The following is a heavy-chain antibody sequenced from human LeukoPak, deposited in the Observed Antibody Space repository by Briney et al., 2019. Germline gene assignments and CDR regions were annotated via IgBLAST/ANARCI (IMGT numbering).Heavy chain of an antibody. D-gene: IGHD6-13*01. V-gene: IGHV1-46*01. CDR2: INPSGGST. CDR3: ARAMGSASSSWYVIVVDDAFDI. Sequence: ASVKVSCKASGYTFTSYYMHWVRQAPGQGLEWMGIINPSGGSTSYAQKFQGRVTVTRDTSTSTVYMELSSLRSEDTAVYYCARAMGSASSSWYVIVVDDAFDIWGQGTMVTVSS. J-gene: IGHJ3*02. CDR1: GYTFTSYY.